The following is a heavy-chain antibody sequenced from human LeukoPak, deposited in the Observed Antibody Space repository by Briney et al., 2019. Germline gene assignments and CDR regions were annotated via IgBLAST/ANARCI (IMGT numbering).Heavy chain of an antibody. D-gene: IGHD3/OR15-3a*01. V-gene: IGHV1-69*05. J-gene: IGHJ4*02. Sequence: EASVKVSCKASGGTFSSYAISWVRQAPGQGLEWMGGIIPIFGTANYAQKFQGRVTITTDESTSTAYMELSSLRSEDTAVYYCAKTSGDFWTDYPTYWGQGTLVTVSS. CDR3: AKTSGDFWTDYPTY. CDR2: IIPIFGTA. CDR1: GGTFSSYA.